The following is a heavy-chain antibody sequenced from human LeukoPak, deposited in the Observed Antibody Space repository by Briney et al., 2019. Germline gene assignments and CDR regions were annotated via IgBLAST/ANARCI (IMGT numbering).Heavy chain of an antibody. CDR2: ISYLSTHV. V-gene: IGHV3-21*01. CDR3: GRAFPPLRTSSAGDL. Sequence: GGSLRLSCSASGFTFSDDDMNGVRQAPGKGLEWVSSISYLSTHVYYGDSVKGRFSISRDNAKNSLYLQMNSLGAEDTAIYYCGRAFPPLRTSSAGDLWGQGILVTVSS. J-gene: IGHJ4*02. D-gene: IGHD3-16*01. CDR1: GFTFSDDD.